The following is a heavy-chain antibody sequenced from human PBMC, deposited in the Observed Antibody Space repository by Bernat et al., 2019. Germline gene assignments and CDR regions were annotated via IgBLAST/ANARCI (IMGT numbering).Heavy chain of an antibody. CDR1: GFSLSTSGMC. J-gene: IGHJ4*02. V-gene: IGHV2-70*15. Sequence: QVTLRESGPALVKPTQTLTLTCTLPGFSLSTSGMCVSWIRQPPGKALEWLARMDWDDDNYYSESLKTRLTISKDTSKNLVVLTKTDMDPVDTATYYCERVPNVAAAGGELDYWGQGTLVTVSS. CDR3: ERVPNVAAAGGELDY. CDR2: MDWDDDN. D-gene: IGHD6-13*01.